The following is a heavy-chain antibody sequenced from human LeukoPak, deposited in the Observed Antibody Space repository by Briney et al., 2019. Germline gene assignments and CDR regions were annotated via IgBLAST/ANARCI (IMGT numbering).Heavy chain of an antibody. CDR2: ISSSGSTI. CDR3: ARTSYGMDV. Sequence: GGSLRLSCAASGFTFSSYEMNWVRQAPGKGLEWVSYISSSGSTIYYADSVKGRFTISRDNAKNSLYLQVNSLRAEDTAVYYCARTSYGMDVWGQGTTVTVSS. J-gene: IGHJ6*02. CDR1: GFTFSSYE. D-gene: IGHD2-21*01. V-gene: IGHV3-48*03.